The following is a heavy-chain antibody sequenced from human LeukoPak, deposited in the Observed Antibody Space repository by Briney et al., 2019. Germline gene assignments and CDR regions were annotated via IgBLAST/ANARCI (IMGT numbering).Heavy chain of an antibody. CDR1: GYTFTSYG. D-gene: IGHD5-18*01. CDR3: ARGIRKKYSYGNSAAFDI. CDR2: ISAYNGNA. V-gene: IGHV1-18*01. J-gene: IGHJ3*02. Sequence: ASVKVSCKASGYTFTSYGISWVRQAPGQGLEWMGWISAYNGNANYAQKLQGRVTMTTDTSTSTAYMELRSLRSDDTAVYYCARGIRKKYSYGNSAAFDIWGQGTMVTVSS.